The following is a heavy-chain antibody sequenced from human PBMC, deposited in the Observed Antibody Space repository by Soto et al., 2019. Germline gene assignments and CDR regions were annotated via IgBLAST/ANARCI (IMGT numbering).Heavy chain of an antibody. Sequence: QVQLQESGPGLVRPSETLSLTCSVSGDSMNSEYWTWIRQTPGKVLEWIGYIFPTGTTNYNPSLKSRVIISVDRSKNQFSLDLFSVTAADTAIYYCARCMGYDDSGRFDPTFDRWGQGTRVTVSS. CDR3: ARCMGYDDSGRFDPTFDR. CDR2: IFPTGTT. V-gene: IGHV4-4*09. CDR1: GDSMNSEY. D-gene: IGHD3-22*01. J-gene: IGHJ4*02.